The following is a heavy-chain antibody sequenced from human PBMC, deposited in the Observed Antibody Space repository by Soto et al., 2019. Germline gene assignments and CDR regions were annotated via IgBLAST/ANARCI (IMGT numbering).Heavy chain of an antibody. CDR2: IYHSGST. J-gene: IGHJ4*02. Sequence: QVQLQQWGAGLLKPSETLSLTCAVNGGSFSGYAWTWIRQAPGKGLEWIGEIYHSGSTNYNPSLKSRVTMSVDMSKNQFSLNLTSVTAADTAVYYCARRERRSLSVGRFDYWGQGTLVTVSS. V-gene: IGHV4-34*01. CDR1: GGSFSGYA. CDR3: ARRERRSLSVGRFDY. D-gene: IGHD1-1*01.